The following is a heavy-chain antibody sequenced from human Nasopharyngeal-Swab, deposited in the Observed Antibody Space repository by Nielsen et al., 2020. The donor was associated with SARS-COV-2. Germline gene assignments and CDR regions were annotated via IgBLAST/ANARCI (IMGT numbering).Heavy chain of an antibody. V-gene: IGHV3-33*05. D-gene: IGHD3-9*01. CDR3: ARDGDILTGLSLDY. J-gene: IGHJ4*02. CDR2: ISYDGSNK. Sequence: VRQAPGEGLEWGAVISYDGSNKYYADSVKGRFTISRDTSKNTLYLQMNSLRAEDTAVYYCARDGDILTGLSLDYWGQGTLVTVSS.